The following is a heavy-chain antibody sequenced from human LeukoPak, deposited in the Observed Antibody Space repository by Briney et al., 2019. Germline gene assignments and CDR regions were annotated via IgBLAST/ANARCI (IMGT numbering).Heavy chain of an antibody. Sequence: QPGGSLRLSCAASGFTFSSYEMNWVRQAPGKGLEWVSYTSSSGSTIYYAASVKGRFTISRDNAKNSLYLQMNSLRAEDTAVYYCARGPMIVVVISLDLDYWGQGTLVTVSS. CDR3: ARGPMIVVVISLDLDY. CDR2: TSSSGSTI. CDR1: GFTFSSYE. J-gene: IGHJ4*02. D-gene: IGHD3-22*01. V-gene: IGHV3-48*03.